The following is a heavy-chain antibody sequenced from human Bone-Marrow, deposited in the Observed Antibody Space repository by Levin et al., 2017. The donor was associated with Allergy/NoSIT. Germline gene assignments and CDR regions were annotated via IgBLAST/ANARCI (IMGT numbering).Heavy chain of an antibody. J-gene: IGHJ4*02. D-gene: IGHD3-9*01. CDR3: AKDSQLRYFDWLFQSDY. Sequence: GESLKISCAASGFTFSSYAMSWVRQAPGKGLEWVSAISGSGGSTYYADSVKGRFTISRDNSKNTLYLQMNSLRAEDTAVYYCAKDSQLRYFDWLFQSDYWGQGTLVTVSS. CDR2: ISGSGGST. V-gene: IGHV3-23*01. CDR1: GFTFSSYA.